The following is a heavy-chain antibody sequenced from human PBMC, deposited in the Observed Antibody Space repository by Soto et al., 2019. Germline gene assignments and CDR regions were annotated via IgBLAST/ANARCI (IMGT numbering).Heavy chain of an antibody. J-gene: IGHJ6*02. V-gene: IGHV1-69-2*01. Sequence: EVQLIQSGAEVKKPGATVKISCKASGYTFTDYYMHWVRQDPGKGLEWVGLLDPENGITKNAEKFQGRLTITADTSRDTVYMELRSLRSDDTAKYFCAPHAGTAGHYYYGLDVWGQGTAVAFAS. CDR3: APHAGTAGHYYYGLDV. D-gene: IGHD6-13*01. CDR1: GYTFTDYY. CDR2: LDPENGIT.